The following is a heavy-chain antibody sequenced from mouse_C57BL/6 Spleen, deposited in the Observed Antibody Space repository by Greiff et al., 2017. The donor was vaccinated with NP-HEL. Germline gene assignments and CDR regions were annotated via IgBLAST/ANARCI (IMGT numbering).Heavy chain of an antibody. D-gene: IGHD1-1*01. CDR2: IDPSDSYT. CDR1: GYTFTSYW. Sequence: QVQRQQPGAELVMPGASVKLSCKASGYTFTSYWMHWVKQRPGQGLEWIGEIDPSDSYTNYNQKFKGKSTLTVDKSSSTAYMQLSSLTSEDSAVYYCARRGVLRYFDVWGTGTTVTVSS. J-gene: IGHJ1*03. V-gene: IGHV1-69*01. CDR3: ARRGVLRYFDV.